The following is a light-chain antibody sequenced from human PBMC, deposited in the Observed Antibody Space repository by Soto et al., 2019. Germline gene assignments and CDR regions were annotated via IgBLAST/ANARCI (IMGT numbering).Light chain of an antibody. J-gene: IGLJ1*01. Sequence: QSALTQPPSASGSPGQSVTISCTGTSSDVGGYNYVSWYQQHPGKAPKLMIYEVSKRPSGVPDRFSGSKSGNTASLTVSGLQAEDEADYYCSSYAVSLYVFGTATKVTVL. CDR1: SSDVGGYNY. CDR3: SSYAVSLYV. CDR2: EVS. V-gene: IGLV2-8*01.